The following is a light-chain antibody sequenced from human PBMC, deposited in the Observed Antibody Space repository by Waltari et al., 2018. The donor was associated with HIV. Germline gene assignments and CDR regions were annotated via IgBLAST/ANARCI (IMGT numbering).Light chain of an antibody. CDR3: AAWDENLNGL. Sequence: QSVLTQPPSASGTPGQRVTISCSGSSSNIGTNTVHWYQHLPGSAPKLLIYSNNQRPSGVPDRFSASKSGTSASLAISGRRSEDEAEYYCAAWDENLNGLFSGGTKLTVL. CDR2: SNN. J-gene: IGLJ3*02. V-gene: IGLV1-44*01. CDR1: SSNIGTNT.